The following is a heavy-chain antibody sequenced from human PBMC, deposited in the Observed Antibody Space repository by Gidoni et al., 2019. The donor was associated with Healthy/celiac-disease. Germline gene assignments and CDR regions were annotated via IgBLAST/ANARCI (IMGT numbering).Heavy chain of an antibody. CDR2: ISYDGSNK. CDR3: AKDVDSGSYGGWYFDY. V-gene: IGHV3-30*18. J-gene: IGHJ4*02. D-gene: IGHD1-26*01. Sequence: VPLVESGGGVVQPGRSLRLSCAASGFTFSSYGMHWVRQAPGKGLEWVAAISYDGSNKYYADSVKGRFTISRDNSKNTLYLQMNSLRAEDTAVYYCAKDVDSGSYGGWYFDYWGQGTLVTVSS. CDR1: GFTFSSYG.